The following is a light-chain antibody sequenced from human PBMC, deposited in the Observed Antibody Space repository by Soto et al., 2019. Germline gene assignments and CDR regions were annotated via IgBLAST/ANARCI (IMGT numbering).Light chain of an antibody. CDR2: FNN. V-gene: IGLV1-44*01. Sequence: QAVVTQPPSASGTPGQRVTISCSGSSSNIGSNSVSWYHQVPGTAPKLLIYFNNQRPSGVPDRFSASKSGTSASLAISGLQSEDEADYYCATWDDSLNGPVFGGGTKLTVL. J-gene: IGLJ2*01. CDR3: ATWDDSLNGPV. CDR1: SSNIGSNS.